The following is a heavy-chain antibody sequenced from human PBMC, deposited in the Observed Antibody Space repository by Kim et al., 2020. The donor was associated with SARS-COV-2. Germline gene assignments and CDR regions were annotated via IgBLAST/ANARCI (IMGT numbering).Heavy chain of an antibody. CDR1: GGSISSYY. V-gene: IGHV4-4*07. Sequence: SETLSLTCTVSGGSISSYYWSWIRQPAGKGLEWIGRIYTSGSTNYNPSLKSRVTMSVDTSKNQFSLKLSSVTAADTAVYYCARDRTDYGDYGPFDYWGQGTLVTVSS. CDR3: ARDRTDYGDYGPFDY. CDR2: IYTSGST. D-gene: IGHD4-17*01. J-gene: IGHJ4*02.